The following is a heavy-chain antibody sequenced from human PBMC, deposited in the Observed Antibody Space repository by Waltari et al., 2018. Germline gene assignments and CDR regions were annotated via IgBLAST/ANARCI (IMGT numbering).Heavy chain of an antibody. CDR2: IYHRGST. D-gene: IGHD6-13*01. V-gene: IGHV4-38-2*02. J-gene: IGHJ5*02. Sequence: VQLQESGPGLGEPSETLSLTCTVSGYSISSCYYWGWIRQPPGKGLEWIGSIYHRGSTYYNPSLKSRVTISVDTSKNQFSLKLSSVTAADTAVYYCARGYSSSSIFDPWGQGTLVTVSS. CDR3: ARGYSSSSIFDP. CDR1: GYSISSCYY.